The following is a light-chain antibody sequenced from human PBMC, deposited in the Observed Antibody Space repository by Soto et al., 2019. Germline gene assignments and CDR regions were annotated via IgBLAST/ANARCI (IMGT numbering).Light chain of an antibody. J-gene: IGLJ2*01. CDR1: SSDVGGYNY. CDR2: DVS. V-gene: IGLV2-14*01. CDR3: GSYTSSSTV. Sequence: QSVLTQPASVSGSPGQSITISCTGTSSDVGGYNYVSWYQQHPGKAPKLMIYDVSNRPSGVSNRFSGSKSGNTASLTISGLQAEDEADYYCGSYTSSSTVLGGGTKVTVL.